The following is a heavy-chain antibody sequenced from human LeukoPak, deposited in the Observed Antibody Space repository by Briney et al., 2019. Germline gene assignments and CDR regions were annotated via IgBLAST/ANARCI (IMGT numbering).Heavy chain of an antibody. Sequence: ASVKVSCKASGYTFTSYDINWVRQATGQGLEWMGWMNPNSGNTGYAQKFQGRVTMTRDTSTSTVYMELSSLRSEDTAVYYCARGARGCSGGSCYTYWGQGTLVTVSS. J-gene: IGHJ4*02. CDR1: GYTFTSYD. CDR3: ARGARGCSGGSCYTY. CDR2: MNPNSGNT. D-gene: IGHD2-15*01. V-gene: IGHV1-8*01.